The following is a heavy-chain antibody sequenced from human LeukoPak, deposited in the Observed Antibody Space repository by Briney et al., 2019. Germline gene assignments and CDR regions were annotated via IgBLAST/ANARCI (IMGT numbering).Heavy chain of an antibody. CDR3: ARYSSSPFDY. D-gene: IGHD6-6*01. J-gene: IGHJ4*02. V-gene: IGHV4-34*01. CDR1: GGSFSGYY. Sequence: SETLSLTCAVYGGSFSGYYWSWIRQPPGKGLEWIGEINHSGSTNYNPSLKSRVTISVGTSKNQFSLKLSSVTAADTAVYYCARYSSSPFDYWGQGTLVTVSS. CDR2: INHSGST.